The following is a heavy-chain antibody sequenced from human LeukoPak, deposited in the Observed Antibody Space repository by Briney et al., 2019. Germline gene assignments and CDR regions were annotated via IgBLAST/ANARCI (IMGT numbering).Heavy chain of an antibody. D-gene: IGHD6-25*01. CDR3: VRTNSGWYFDY. J-gene: IGHJ4*02. CDR1: GFSLSTSGMC. Sequence: SGPALVNVTPTLTLTCTFSGFSLSTSGMCVSWIRQPPGKALEWLARIDWDDDEHYSPSLKTRLTISKDTSKNQVVLTMTNMDPVDTATYYCVRTNSGWYFDYWGQGALVTVSS. CDR2: IDWDDDE. V-gene: IGHV2-70*11.